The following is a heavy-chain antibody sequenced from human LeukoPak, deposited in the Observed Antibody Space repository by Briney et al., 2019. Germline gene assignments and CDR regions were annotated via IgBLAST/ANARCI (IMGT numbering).Heavy chain of an antibody. J-gene: IGHJ4*02. D-gene: IGHD6-19*01. CDR1: GFTFDDHA. CDR2: ISWNSGSI. V-gene: IGHV3-9*01. CDR3: AKGAEIAVAGSFDY. Sequence: PGRSLRLSCAASGFTFDDHAMHWVRQAPGKGLEWVSGISWNSGSIGYADSVKGRFTISRDNAKNSLYLQMNSLRAENTALYYCAKGAEIAVAGSFDYWGQGTLVTVSS.